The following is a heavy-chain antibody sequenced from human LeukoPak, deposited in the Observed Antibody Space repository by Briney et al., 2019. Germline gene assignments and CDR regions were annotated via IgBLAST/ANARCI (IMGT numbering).Heavy chain of an antibody. V-gene: IGHV3-23*01. Sequence: GGSLRLSCAASGFTFSRYAMSWVRQAPAKGLEWVSVIRGSGENTHYADSVKGRFTISRDNSKNTLYLQMNSLRAEDTAVYYCARDLRGYSGYDSDFWGQGTLVTVSS. CDR2: IRGSGENT. CDR1: GFTFSRYA. J-gene: IGHJ4*02. CDR3: ARDLRGYSGYDSDF. D-gene: IGHD5-12*01.